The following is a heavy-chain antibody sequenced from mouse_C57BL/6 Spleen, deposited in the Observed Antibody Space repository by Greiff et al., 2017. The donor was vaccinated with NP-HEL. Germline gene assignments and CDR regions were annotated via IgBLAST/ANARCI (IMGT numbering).Heavy chain of an antibody. D-gene: IGHD2-1*01. CDR1: GYSITSGYY. Sequence: EVQVVESGPGLVKPSQSLSLTCSVTGYSITSGYYWNWIRQFPGNKLEWMGYISYDGSNNYNPSLKNRISITRDTSKNQFFLKLNSVTTEDTATYYCARERDGNYGAMDYWGQGTSVTVSS. V-gene: IGHV3-6*01. CDR3: ARERDGNYGAMDY. J-gene: IGHJ4*01. CDR2: ISYDGSN.